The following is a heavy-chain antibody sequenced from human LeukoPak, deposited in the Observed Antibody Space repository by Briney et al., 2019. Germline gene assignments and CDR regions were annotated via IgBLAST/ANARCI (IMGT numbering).Heavy chain of an antibody. CDR3: AREGGGYCSGGSCYNWFDP. V-gene: IGHV1-69*04. CDR2: IIPILGIA. D-gene: IGHD2-15*01. Sequence: ASVKVSCKASGGTFSSYAISWVRQAPGQGLEWMGRIIPILGIANYAQKFQGRVTITADKSTSTAYMELSSLRSEDTAVYYCAREGGGYCSGGSCYNWFDPWGQGTLVTVSS. J-gene: IGHJ5*02. CDR1: GGTFSSYA.